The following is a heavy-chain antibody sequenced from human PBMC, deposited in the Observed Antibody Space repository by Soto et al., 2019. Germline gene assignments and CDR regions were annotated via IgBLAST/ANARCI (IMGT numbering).Heavy chain of an antibody. CDR1: GGSFSGYY. CDR3: ASYSSGWGSVAY. V-gene: IGHV4-34*01. J-gene: IGHJ4*02. Sequence: SETLSLTCAVYGGSFSGYYWSWIRQPPGKGLEWIGEINHSGSTNYNPSLKSRVTISVDTSKNLFSLKLSSVTAADTAVYYCASYSSGWGSVAYLGQGTLVTVSS. D-gene: IGHD6-19*01. CDR2: INHSGST.